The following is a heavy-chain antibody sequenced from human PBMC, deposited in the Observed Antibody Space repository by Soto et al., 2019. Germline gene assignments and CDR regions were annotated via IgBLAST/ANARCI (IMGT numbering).Heavy chain of an antibody. J-gene: IGHJ4*02. V-gene: IGHV3-7*01. CDR2: IKEDGSAK. Sequence: EVQLVESGGGLVQPGGSLRVSCAASGFTFTSYWMSWVRQAPGKGLESVANIKEDGSAKYYLDSVKGRFTISRDNAKNSLYLQMSSLRAEDTAVYYCAREDFYRFDYWGQGNLVTVS. CDR3: AREDFYRFDY. CDR1: GFTFTSYW.